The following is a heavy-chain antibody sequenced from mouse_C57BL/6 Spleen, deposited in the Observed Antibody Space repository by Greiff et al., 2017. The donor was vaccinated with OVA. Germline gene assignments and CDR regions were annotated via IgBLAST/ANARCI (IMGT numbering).Heavy chain of an antibody. CDR2: ISDGGSYT. CDR3: AREAVKAWFAY. D-gene: IGHD1-3*01. J-gene: IGHJ3*01. CDR1: GFTFSSYA. V-gene: IGHV5-4*01. Sequence: EVQLQQSGGGLVKPGGSLKLSCAASGFTFSSYAMSWVRQTPEKRLEWVATISDGGSYTYYPDNVKGRFTISRDNAKNNLYLQMSHLKSEDTAMYYCAREAVKAWFAYWGQGTLVTVSA.